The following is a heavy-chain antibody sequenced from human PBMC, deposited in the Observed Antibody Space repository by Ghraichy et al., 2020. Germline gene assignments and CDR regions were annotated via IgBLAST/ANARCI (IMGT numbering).Heavy chain of an antibody. CDR3: ARAVRDSSGYYCDY. CDR1: GFTFSSYA. V-gene: IGHV3-30-3*01. J-gene: IGHJ4*02. D-gene: IGHD3-22*01. CDR2: ISYDGSNK. Sequence: GGSLRLSCAASGFTFSSYAMHWVRQAPGKGLEWVAVISYDGSNKYYADSVKGRFTISRDNSKNTLYLQMNSLRAEDTAVYYCARAVRDSSGYYCDYWGQGTLVTVSS.